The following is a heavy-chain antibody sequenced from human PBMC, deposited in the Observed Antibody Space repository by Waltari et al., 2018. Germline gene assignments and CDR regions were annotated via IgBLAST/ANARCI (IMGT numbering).Heavy chain of an antibody. CDR3: ARDVGGAMD. Sequence: EVQLVESGGGLVQSGGSLRLSCAASGCSFDRFDMHWIRQATGKGPEWVSGIGITGDTYYPDSVKGRFTISRENAKNSLFLQMNSLRAGDTAVYYCARDVGGAMDWGRGTLVTVSS. J-gene: IGHJ4*02. D-gene: IGHD3-16*01. CDR1: GCSFDRFD. CDR2: IGITGDT. V-gene: IGHV3-13*01.